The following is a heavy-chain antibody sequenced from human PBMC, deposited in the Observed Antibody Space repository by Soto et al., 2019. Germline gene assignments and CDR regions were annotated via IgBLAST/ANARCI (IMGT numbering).Heavy chain of an antibody. CDR3: ARESRLRYFAWLLYPVFDP. CDR2: INAGNGNT. V-gene: IGHV1-3*01. Sequence: ASVKVSCKASGYTFTSYAMHWVRQAPGQRLEWMGWINAGNGNTKYSQKFQGRVTITRDTSASTAYMELSSLRSEDTAVYYCARESRLRYFAWLLYPVFDPWGQGALVTVSS. D-gene: IGHD3-9*01. J-gene: IGHJ5*02. CDR1: GYTFTSYA.